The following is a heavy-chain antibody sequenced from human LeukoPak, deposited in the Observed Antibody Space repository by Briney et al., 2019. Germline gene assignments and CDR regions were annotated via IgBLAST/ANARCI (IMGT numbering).Heavy chain of an antibody. CDR3: ARDAGWLPNYYMDV. Sequence: SETLSLTCTVSGGSISSYYWSWIRQPPGKGLEWIGYIYYSGSTNYNPSLKSRVTISVDTSKNQFSLKLSSVTAADTAVYYCARDAGWLPNYYMDVWGKGTTVTISS. D-gene: IGHD3-9*01. J-gene: IGHJ6*03. V-gene: IGHV4-59*01. CDR1: GGSISSYY. CDR2: IYYSGST.